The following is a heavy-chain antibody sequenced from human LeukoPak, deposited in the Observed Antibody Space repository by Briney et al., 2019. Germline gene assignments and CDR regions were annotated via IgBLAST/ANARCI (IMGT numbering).Heavy chain of an antibody. CDR1: GGSISSYY. CDR2: IYYSGST. CDR3: ARHRDYYYSYMDV. Sequence: SETLSLTCTVSGGSISSYYWSWIRQPPGKGLEWIGTIYYSGSTYYNPSLTSRVTISVDTSKNQFSLKLSSVTAADTAVYYCARHRDYYYSYMDVWGKGTTVTISS. J-gene: IGHJ6*03. V-gene: IGHV4-59*04.